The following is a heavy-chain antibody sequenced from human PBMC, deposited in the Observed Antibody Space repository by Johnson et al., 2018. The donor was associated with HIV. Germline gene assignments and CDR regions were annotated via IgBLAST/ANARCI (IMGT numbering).Heavy chain of an antibody. CDR3: ARDRAVAATSGAGAFDI. CDR1: GFTFSSYW. Sequence: VQLVESGGGVVQPGGSLRLSCAASGFTFSSYWMHWVRQAPGKGLVWVSRINSDGSSTSYADSVKGRFTISRDNAKNTLYLQMNSLRAEDTAVYYCARDRAVAATSGAGAFDIWGQGTMVTVSS. CDR2: INSDGSST. V-gene: IGHV3-74*01. D-gene: IGHD2-15*01. J-gene: IGHJ3*02.